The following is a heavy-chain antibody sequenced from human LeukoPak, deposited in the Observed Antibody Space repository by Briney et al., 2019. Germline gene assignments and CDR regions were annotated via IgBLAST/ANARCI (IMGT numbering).Heavy chain of an antibody. CDR2: IYYSGST. Sequence: PSETLSLTCTVSGGSISSGGYYWSWIRQHPGKGLERIGYIYYSGSTYYNPSLKSRVTISVDTSKNQFSLKLSSVTAADTAVYYCARDRTHLGYYYYGMDVWGQGTTVTVSS. V-gene: IGHV4-31*03. CDR3: ARDRTHLGYYYYGMDV. CDR1: GGSISSGGYY. J-gene: IGHJ6*02.